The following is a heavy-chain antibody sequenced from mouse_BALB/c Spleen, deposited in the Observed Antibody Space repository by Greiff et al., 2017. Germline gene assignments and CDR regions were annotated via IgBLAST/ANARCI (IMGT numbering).Heavy chain of an antibody. J-gene: IGHJ3*01. V-gene: IGHV1-7*01. CDR3: ARSYYYGSSYPAY. D-gene: IGHD1-1*01. CDR2: INPSTGYT. Sequence: VQRVESGAELAKPGASVKMSCKASGYTFTSYWMHWVKQRPGQGLEWIGYINPSTGYTEYNQKFKDKATLTADKSSSTAYMQLSSLTSEDSAVYYCARSYYYGSSYPAYWGQGTLVTVSA. CDR1: GYTFTSYW.